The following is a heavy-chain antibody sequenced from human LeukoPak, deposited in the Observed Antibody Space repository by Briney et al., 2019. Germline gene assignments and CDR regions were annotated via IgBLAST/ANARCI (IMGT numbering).Heavy chain of an antibody. CDR3: AKAYTYYYDSSGYYYFDY. V-gene: IGHV3-23*01. Sequence: HARGSLRLSCAASGFTFSSYAMSWVRQAPGKGLEWVSAISGSGGSTYYADSVKGRFTISRDNSKNTLYLQMNSLRAEDTAVYYCAKAYTYYYDSSGYYYFDYWGQGTLVTVSS. CDR2: ISGSGGST. CDR1: GFTFSSYA. J-gene: IGHJ4*02. D-gene: IGHD3-22*01.